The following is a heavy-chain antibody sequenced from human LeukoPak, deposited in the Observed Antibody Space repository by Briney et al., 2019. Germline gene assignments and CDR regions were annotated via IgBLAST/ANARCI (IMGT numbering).Heavy chain of an antibody. CDR1: GITFSNYA. V-gene: IGHV3-23*01. D-gene: IGHD5-18*01. Sequence: GGSLGLSCVASGITFSNYAVSWVRQAPEKGLDWVSVISGSAHKIRYADSVKGRFTISRDNSENIVYLQMNNLRVEDTAVYYCAGRPTGYSSGYIHWGQGTLVTVSS. J-gene: IGHJ4*02. CDR2: ISGSAHKI. CDR3: AGRPTGYSSGYIH.